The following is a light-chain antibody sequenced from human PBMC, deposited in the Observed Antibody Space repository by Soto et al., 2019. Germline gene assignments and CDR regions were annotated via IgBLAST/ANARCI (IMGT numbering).Light chain of an antibody. CDR3: AAWDDSLNGHV. V-gene: IGLV1-44*01. CDR2: SNK. J-gene: IGLJ1*01. CDR1: SSNIGSNT. Sequence: QSVLTQPPSASGTPGQRVTISCSGSSSNIGSNTVNWYQQLPGTAPKLLIYSNKQRPSGVPDRFSGSKSGTSASLAISGLQFEDEADYYCAAWDDSLNGHVFGTGTKSPS.